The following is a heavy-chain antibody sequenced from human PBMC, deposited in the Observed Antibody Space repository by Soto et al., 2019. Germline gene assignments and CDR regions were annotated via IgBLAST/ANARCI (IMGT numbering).Heavy chain of an antibody. D-gene: IGHD4-17*01. Sequence: SETLSLTCTVSVGSISTSAYYWGWIRQPPGKGLEWIGSISYSGSTSYNASLQSRVTISVDKSKNLLSLKLISVTAADTAVYFCAGPAYGGNIGAMDVWGQGTTVTVSS. CDR1: VGSISTSAYY. CDR3: AGPAYGGNIGAMDV. CDR2: ISYSGST. J-gene: IGHJ6*02. V-gene: IGHV4-39*02.